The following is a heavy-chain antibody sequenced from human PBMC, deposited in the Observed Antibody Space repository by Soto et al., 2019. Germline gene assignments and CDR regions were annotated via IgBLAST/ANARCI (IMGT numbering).Heavy chain of an antibody. CDR1: GSTFTSYW. CDR3: ARQIHSTYYYYGMDV. V-gene: IGHV5-51*01. CDR2: IYPGDSDT. Sequence: GESLKISCKGSGSTFTSYWFAWVRQVPGKGLEWMGFIYPGDSDTRYSPSFQGQVTISADRSISTAYLHWSSLKASDTAIYYCARQIHSTYYYYGMDVWGQGTTVTVYS. J-gene: IGHJ6*02. D-gene: IGHD5-18*01.